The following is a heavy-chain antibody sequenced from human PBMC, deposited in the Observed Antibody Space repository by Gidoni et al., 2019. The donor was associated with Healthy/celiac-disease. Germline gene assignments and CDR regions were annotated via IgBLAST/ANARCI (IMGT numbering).Heavy chain of an antibody. Sequence: QVQLQESGPGLVKPSETLSLTCTASGGSIRSYYWSWIRQPPGKRLEWSGYIYYSGSTNYNPSLKSRVTISVDTYKNQFSLKLSSVTAADTAVYYCARLGVGYCSSTSCHNYYYYYMDVWGKGTTVTVSS. J-gene: IGHJ6*03. CDR1: GGSIRSYY. V-gene: IGHV4-59*08. D-gene: IGHD2-2*01. CDR3: ARLGVGYCSSTSCHNYYYYYMDV. CDR2: IYYSGST.